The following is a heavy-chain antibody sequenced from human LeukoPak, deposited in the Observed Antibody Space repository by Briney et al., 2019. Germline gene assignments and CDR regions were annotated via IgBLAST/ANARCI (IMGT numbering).Heavy chain of an antibody. CDR1: GLTFSSYW. V-gene: IGHV3-7*01. CDR3: ARGRYCSDISCRYFDY. CDR2: IKNDGSEK. J-gene: IGHJ4*02. D-gene: IGHD2-2*01. Sequence: GGSLRLSCAASGLTFSSYWLGWVRQAPGKGLEWVANIKNDGSEKYYVDSVKGRLTISRDNAKNSLYLQMNSLRAEDTAVCYCARGRYCSDISCRYFDYWGQGTLVTVSS.